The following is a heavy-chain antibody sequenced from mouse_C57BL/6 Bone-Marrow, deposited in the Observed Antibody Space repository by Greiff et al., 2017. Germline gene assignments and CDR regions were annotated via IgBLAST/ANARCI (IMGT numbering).Heavy chain of an antibody. CDR3: TVTTVVADY. CDR2: IDPETGGT. Sequence: VKLMESGAELVRPGASVTLSCKASGYTFTDYEMHWVKQTPVHGLEWIGAIDPETGGTAYNQKFKGKAILTADKSSSTAYMELRSLTSEDSAVYYCTVTTVVADYWGQGTTRTVSS. D-gene: IGHD1-1*01. V-gene: IGHV1-15*01. CDR1: GYTFTDYE. J-gene: IGHJ2*01.